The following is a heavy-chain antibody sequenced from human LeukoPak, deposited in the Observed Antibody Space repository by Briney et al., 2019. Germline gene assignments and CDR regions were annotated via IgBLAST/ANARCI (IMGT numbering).Heavy chain of an antibody. J-gene: IGHJ4*02. Sequence: GGSLRLSCAASGFTVSSNCMSWVRQAPGKGLEWVSLICSGGNTYYADSVKGRFTISRDNAKNSLYLQMNSLRVEDTAVYYCARKTGDCWGQGTLVIVSS. D-gene: IGHD1-14*01. CDR1: GFTVSSNC. CDR2: ICSGGNT. V-gene: IGHV3-53*01. CDR3: ARKTGDC.